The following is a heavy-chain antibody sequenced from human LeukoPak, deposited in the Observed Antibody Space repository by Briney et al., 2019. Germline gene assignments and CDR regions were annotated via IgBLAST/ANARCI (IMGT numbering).Heavy chain of an antibody. Sequence: SETLSLTCAVSGDSINKNIWWTWVGQPPGKGPEWIGEIHHGGSTNYKPSLKSRVTISVDKSKNRFSLKLTSVTAADTAIYYCARKSATDYYETDYWGQGALVTVSS. CDR2: IHHGGST. V-gene: IGHV4-4*02. J-gene: IGHJ4*02. CDR1: GDSINKNIW. D-gene: IGHD3-9*01. CDR3: ARKSATDYYETDY.